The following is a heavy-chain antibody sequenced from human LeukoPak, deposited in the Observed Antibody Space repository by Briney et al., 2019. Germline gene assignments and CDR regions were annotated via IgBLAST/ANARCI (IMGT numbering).Heavy chain of an antibody. J-gene: IGHJ4*02. V-gene: IGHV3-7*05. CDR1: GFTFSSFW. Sequence: GGSLRLSCAASGFTFSSFWMSWVRQAPGKGLEWVAKIIQDGSEKYYVDSVKGRFTVSRDNAKNSLYLQMDSLRAEDTAVYYCARDSPGIMIFGVVTPNGGQGALVTVSS. D-gene: IGHD3-3*01. CDR3: ARDSPGIMIFGVVTPN. CDR2: IIQDGSEK.